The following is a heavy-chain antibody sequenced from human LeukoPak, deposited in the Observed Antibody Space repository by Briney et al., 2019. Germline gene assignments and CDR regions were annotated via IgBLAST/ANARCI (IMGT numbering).Heavy chain of an antibody. CDR1: GGTFSSYA. V-gene: IGHV1-69*05. Sequence: GASVKVSCKASGGTFSSYAISWVRQARGQGLEWMGRIIPIFGTANYAQKFQGRVTITTDESTSTAYMELSSLRSEDTAVYYCARAHFGDSSGYAFDYWGQGTLVTVSS. J-gene: IGHJ4*02. D-gene: IGHD3-22*01. CDR2: IIPIFGTA. CDR3: ARAHFGDSSGYAFDY.